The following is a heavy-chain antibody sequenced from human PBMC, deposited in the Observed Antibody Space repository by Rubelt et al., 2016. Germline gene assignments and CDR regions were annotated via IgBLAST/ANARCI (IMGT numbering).Heavy chain of an antibody. CDR3: ARDGSGSPDYFDY. D-gene: IGHD3-10*01. CDR1: GGSFSGYY. J-gene: IGHJ4*02. V-gene: IGHV4-34*12. CDR2: IIHSGST. Sequence: QVQLQQWGAGLLKPSETLSLTCAVYGGSFSGYYWTWIRQPPGKGLEWIGEIIHSGSTNYNPSLKGGVTISVDTSKNQFSLKLSSVTAADTAVYYCARDGSGSPDYFDYWGQGTLVTVSS.